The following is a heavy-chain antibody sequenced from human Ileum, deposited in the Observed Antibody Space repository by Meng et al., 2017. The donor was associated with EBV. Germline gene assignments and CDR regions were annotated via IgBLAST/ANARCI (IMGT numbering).Heavy chain of an antibody. CDR2: ININTGNP. V-gene: IGHV7-4-1*01. CDR1: GYTFISSS. D-gene: IGHD6-19*01. Sequence: QVQLVQSGSEFKKPGDSVKVSCQAAGYTFISSSMNWVRHAPGQGLEWMGWININTGNPTYAQGFTGRFVFSLDTSVSTAYLQIDSLKADDTAVYYCARGNGWRFDYWGQGTMVTVSA. J-gene: IGHJ4*02. CDR3: ARGNGWRFDY.